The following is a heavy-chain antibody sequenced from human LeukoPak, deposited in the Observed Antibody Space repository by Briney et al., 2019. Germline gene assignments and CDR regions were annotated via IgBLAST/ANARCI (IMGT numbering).Heavy chain of an antibody. CDR3: AGSLGYCTSNVCYLKY. J-gene: IGHJ4*02. Sequence: ASVKVSCKASGYTFTNYGISWVRQAPGQGLEWMGWISAYNGHTKYAQKVQGRVTMTTDTYTNTAYMELRSLRSDDTAVYYCAGSLGYCTSNVCYLKYWGQGTLVTVSS. D-gene: IGHD2-8*01. CDR2: ISAYNGHT. CDR1: GYTFTNYG. V-gene: IGHV1-18*01.